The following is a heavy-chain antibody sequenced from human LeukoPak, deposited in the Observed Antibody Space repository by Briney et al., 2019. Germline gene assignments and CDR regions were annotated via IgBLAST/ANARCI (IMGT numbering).Heavy chain of an antibody. V-gene: IGHV4-59*01. CDR3: ARTLLWFGEPLYYFDY. CDR2: IYYSGST. J-gene: IGHJ4*02. D-gene: IGHD3-10*01. CDR1: GGSISSYY. Sequence: SETLSLTCTVSGGSISSYYWSWIRQPPGKGLEWIGYIYYSGSTNYNPSLKSRVTISVDTSKNQFSLKLSSVTAADTAVYYCARTLLWFGEPLYYFDYWGQGTLVTVSP.